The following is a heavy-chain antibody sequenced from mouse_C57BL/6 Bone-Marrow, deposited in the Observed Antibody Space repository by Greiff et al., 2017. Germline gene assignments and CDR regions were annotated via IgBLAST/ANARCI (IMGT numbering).Heavy chain of an antibody. Sequence: QVQLQQSGPGLVQPSQSLSITCTVSGFSLTSYGVHWVRQSPGKGLEWLGVIWSGGSTDYNAAFISRLSISKDNSKSQVFFKMNSLQAADTARYKSARNIYYYGSSLDYWGQGTTLTVSS. CDR3: ARNIYYYGSSLDY. D-gene: IGHD1-1*01. CDR1: GFSLTSYG. J-gene: IGHJ2*01. V-gene: IGHV2-2*01. CDR2: IWSGGST.